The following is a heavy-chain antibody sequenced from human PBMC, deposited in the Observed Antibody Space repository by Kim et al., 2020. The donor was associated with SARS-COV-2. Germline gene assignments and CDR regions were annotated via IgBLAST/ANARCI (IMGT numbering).Heavy chain of an antibody. Sequence: GGSLRLSCVASGLTFNRFVMHWVRQAPGKGLEWVAGLSRNAGQLYYMDSVKGRFTISRDNSQNTLCLHMNSLRTEDTAIYYCAQEGETGDGSGQDAFDIWGQGTMVIVSS. CDR3: AQEGETGDGSGQDAFDI. J-gene: IGHJ3*02. CDR1: GLTFNRFV. D-gene: IGHD7-27*01. CDR2: LSRNAGQL. V-gene: IGHV3-30*04.